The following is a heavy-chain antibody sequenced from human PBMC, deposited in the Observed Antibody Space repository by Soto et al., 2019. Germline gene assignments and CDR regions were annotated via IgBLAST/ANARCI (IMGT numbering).Heavy chain of an antibody. CDR3: ARGGYCSSTSCYTQRGGVERRLYYYYYGMDV. CDR2: IWSDGSNK. Sequence: QVQLVESGRGVVQPGRSLRLSCAASGFTFSNYGMHWVRQAPGKGLEWVAVIWSDGSNKYYADSVKGRFTISRDNSKNTLYLQMNSVRAEATAVYYCARGGYCSSTSCYTQRGGVERRLYYYYYGMDVWGQGTTVTVSS. J-gene: IGHJ6*02. D-gene: IGHD2-2*02. V-gene: IGHV3-33*01. CDR1: GFTFSNYG.